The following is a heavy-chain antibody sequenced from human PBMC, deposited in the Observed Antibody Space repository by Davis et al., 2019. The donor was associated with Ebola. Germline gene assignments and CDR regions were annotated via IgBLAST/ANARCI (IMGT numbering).Heavy chain of an antibody. CDR3: AKGFYDFWSGYP. V-gene: IGHV3-30*18. Sequence: GESLKISCAASGFTFSSYGMHWVRQAPGKGLEWVAVISYDGSKKYYADSVKGRFTISRDNSKNTLYLQMNSLRAEDTAVYYCAKGFYDFWSGYPWGQGTTVTVSS. CDR2: ISYDGSKK. D-gene: IGHD3-3*01. CDR1: GFTFSSYG. J-gene: IGHJ6*02.